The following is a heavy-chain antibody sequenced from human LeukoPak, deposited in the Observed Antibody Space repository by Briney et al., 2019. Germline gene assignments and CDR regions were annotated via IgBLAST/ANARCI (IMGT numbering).Heavy chain of an antibody. CDR2: IGAGGSR. J-gene: IGHJ4*02. CDR1: GFTFSSYA. D-gene: IGHD3-9*01. CDR3: ARGRFDSDY. V-gene: IGHV3-23*01. Sequence: GGSLRLSCAAFGFTFSSYAMSWVRQAPGKGLEWVSVIGAGGSRYYVDSVKGRFIISRDNSKNTLYLQINSLTAEDTAVYYCARGRFDSDYWGQGTLVTVSS.